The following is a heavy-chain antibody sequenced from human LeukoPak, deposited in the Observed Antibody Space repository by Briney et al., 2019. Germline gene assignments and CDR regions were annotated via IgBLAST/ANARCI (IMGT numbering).Heavy chain of an antibody. V-gene: IGHV3-23*01. CDR3: ARGDCYDSSGYFDY. Sequence: GGSLRLSCAASGFTFSSYAMSWVRQAPGKGLEWVSAISGSGGSTYYADSVKGRFTISRDNSKNTLYLQVNSLRAEDTAVYYCARGDCYDSSGYFDYWGQGTLVTVSS. CDR1: GFTFSSYA. CDR2: ISGSGGST. J-gene: IGHJ4*02. D-gene: IGHD3-22*01.